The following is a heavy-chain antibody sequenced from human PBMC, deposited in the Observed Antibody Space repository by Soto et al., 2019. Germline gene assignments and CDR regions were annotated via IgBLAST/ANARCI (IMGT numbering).Heavy chain of an antibody. Sequence: SETLSLTCTVSGGSISSYYWSWIRQPPGKGLEWIGYIYYSGSTNYNPSLKSRVTISVDTSKNQFSLKLSSVTAADTAVYYCARYGTVVVVSAAKYNWFDPWGQGTLVTVSS. D-gene: IGHD2-2*01. J-gene: IGHJ5*02. CDR3: ARYGTVVVVSAAKYNWFDP. V-gene: IGHV4-59*01. CDR1: GGSISSYY. CDR2: IYYSGST.